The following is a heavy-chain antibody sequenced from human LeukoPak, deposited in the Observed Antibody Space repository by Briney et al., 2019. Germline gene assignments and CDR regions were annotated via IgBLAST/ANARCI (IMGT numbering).Heavy chain of an antibody. CDR1: GFRFNTYW. V-gene: IGHV3-7*03. CDR3: ARDEGDAFDI. CDR2: IKQDGNEK. J-gene: IGHJ3*02. Sequence: PGGSLRLSCAASGFRFNTYWMSWVRQAPGKGLEWVANIKQDGNEKYYADSVKGRFTISRDNGKNSLDLQMNSLRAEDTAVYYCARDEGDAFDIWGQGTMVTVSS.